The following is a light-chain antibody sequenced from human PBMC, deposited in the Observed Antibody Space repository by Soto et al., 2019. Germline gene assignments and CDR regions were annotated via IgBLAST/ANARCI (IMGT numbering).Light chain of an antibody. V-gene: IGLV2-14*01. CDR1: NSDVGSYNS. J-gene: IGLJ2*01. CDR3: SSYSSDSTVI. Sequence: QSVLTQPASVSGSPGQSITISCTGTNSDVGSYNSVSWYQQHPGKAPTLMIFEVSSRPSGVSNRFSGSKSGNTASLTISGLQAEDESDYYCSSYSSDSTVIFGGGTKVTVL. CDR2: EVS.